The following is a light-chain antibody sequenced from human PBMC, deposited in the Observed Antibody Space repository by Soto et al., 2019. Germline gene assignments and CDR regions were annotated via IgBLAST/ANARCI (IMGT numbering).Light chain of an antibody. CDR1: QKISGW. J-gene: IGKJ1*01. CDR3: QQYNSDPLT. Sequence: DIQMTQSPSTLSAFIRDRVTITCRASQKISGWLAWYQQKPGKAPKLLIYDASSLQSGVPSRFSGSGSGTEFTLTISSLQPDDFATYYCQQYNSDPLTFGQGTKVEIK. CDR2: DAS. V-gene: IGKV1-5*01.